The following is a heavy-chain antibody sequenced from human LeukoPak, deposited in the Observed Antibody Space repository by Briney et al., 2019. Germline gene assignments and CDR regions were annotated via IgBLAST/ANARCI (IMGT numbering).Heavy chain of an antibody. V-gene: IGHV4-34*01. CDR3: ASFSPFYYYYGMDV. J-gene: IGHJ6*02. CDR1: GGSFSGYY. CDR2: INHSGST. Sequence: PSETLSLTCAVYGGSFSGYYWSWIRQPPGKGLEWIGEINHSGSTNYNPSLKSRVTISVDTSKNQFSLKLSSVTAADTAVYYCASFSPFYYYYGMDVWGQGTTVTVSS.